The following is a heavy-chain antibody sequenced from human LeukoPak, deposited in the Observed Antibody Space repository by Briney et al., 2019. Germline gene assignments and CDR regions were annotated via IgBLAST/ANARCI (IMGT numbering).Heavy chain of an antibody. V-gene: IGHV3-48*01. CDR3: ARVTVEVVPYFDY. D-gene: IGHD3-22*01. CDR1: GFTFSSYS. Sequence: GGSLRLSCAASGFTFSSYSMNWVRQAPGKGLEWVSYISSSSSSTIYYADSVKGRFTISRDNAKNSLYLQMNSLRAEDTAVYYCARVTVEVVPYFDYWGQGTLVTVSS. J-gene: IGHJ4*02. CDR2: ISSSSSSTI.